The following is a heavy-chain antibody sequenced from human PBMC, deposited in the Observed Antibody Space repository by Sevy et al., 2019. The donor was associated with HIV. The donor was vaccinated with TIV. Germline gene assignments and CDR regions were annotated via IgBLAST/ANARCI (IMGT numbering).Heavy chain of an antibody. CDR2: IYYSGST. CDR3: ARAQTYDFWSGYSWCYFDY. V-gene: IGHV4-31*03. D-gene: IGHD3-3*01. CDR1: GGSISSGGYY. J-gene: IGHJ4*02. Sequence: SETLSLTCTVSGGSISSGGYYWSWIRQHPGKDLEWIGYIYYSGSTYYNPSLKSRVTISVDTSKNQFSLKLSSVTAADTAVYYCARAQTYDFWSGYSWCYFDYWGQGTLVTVSS.